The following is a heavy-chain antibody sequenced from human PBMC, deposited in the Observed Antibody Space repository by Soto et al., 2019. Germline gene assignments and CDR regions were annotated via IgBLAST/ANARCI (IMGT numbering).Heavy chain of an antibody. CDR3: ARLYCGGDCYSNWFDP. J-gene: IGHJ5*02. Sequence: PSENLSVTCTVSGRSISSYYWSWIRQPPGKGLEWIGYIYYSGSTNYNPSLKSRVTISVDTSKNQFSLKLSSVTAADTAVYYCARLYCGGDCYSNWFDPWGQGTLVTVS. D-gene: IGHD2-21*02. CDR1: GRSISSYY. V-gene: IGHV4-59*08. CDR2: IYYSGST.